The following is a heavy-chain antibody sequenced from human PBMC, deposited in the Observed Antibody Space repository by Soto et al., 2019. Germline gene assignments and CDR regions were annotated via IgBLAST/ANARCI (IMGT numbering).Heavy chain of an antibody. Sequence: EVQLVESGGGLVQPGGSLRLSCAASGFTFSNYWMSWVRQAPGKGPEWVANIKPDGSEKYYVDSVKGRFAISRDNAKNSLHLQMNSLRAEDTAVYYCATNQYWGQGTLVTVSS. CDR2: IKPDGSEK. CDR3: ATNQY. V-gene: IGHV3-7*01. CDR1: GFTFSNYW. J-gene: IGHJ4*02.